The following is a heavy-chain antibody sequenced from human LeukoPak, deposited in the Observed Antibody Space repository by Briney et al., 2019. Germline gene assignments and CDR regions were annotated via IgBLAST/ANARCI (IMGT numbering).Heavy chain of an antibody. CDR2: ISGSGGST. Sequence: GGSLRLSCAASGFTFSSYGMSWVRQAPGKGLEWVSAISGSGGSTYYADSVKGRFTISRDNSKNTLYLQMNSLRAEDTAVYYCAKDHDIVVVPAAMPFDYWGQGTLVTVSS. CDR1: GFTFSSYG. D-gene: IGHD2-2*01. V-gene: IGHV3-23*01. CDR3: AKDHDIVVVPAAMPFDY. J-gene: IGHJ4*02.